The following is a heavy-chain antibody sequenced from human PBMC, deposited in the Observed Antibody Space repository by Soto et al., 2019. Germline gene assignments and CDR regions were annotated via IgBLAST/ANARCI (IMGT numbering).Heavy chain of an antibody. J-gene: IGHJ4*02. Sequence: WTWIRQSPEKGLELIGEVNHSGTAYYNPSLKTRVTISVHTPKNQFSLKMSSVTAADTAVYYCARGIGYCSSINCYSSRRLRFDSWGQGTLVTVSS. D-gene: IGHD2-2*01. CDR3: ARGIGYCSSINCYSSRRLRFDS. V-gene: IGHV4-34*01. CDR2: VNHSGTA.